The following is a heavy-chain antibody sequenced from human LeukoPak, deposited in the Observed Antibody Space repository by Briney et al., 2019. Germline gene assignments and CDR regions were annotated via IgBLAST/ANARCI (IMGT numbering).Heavy chain of an antibody. V-gene: IGHV4-39*01. Sequence: TETLSLTCTVSGGSISSSSYYWGWIRQPPGKGLEWIGSIYYSGSTYYNPSLKSRVTISVDTSKNQFSLKLSSVTAADTAVYYCARQEDYYDSSGYSPSLKYWGQGTLVTVSS. CDR3: ARQEDYYDSSGYSPSLKY. D-gene: IGHD3-22*01. CDR1: GGSISSSSYY. CDR2: IYYSGST. J-gene: IGHJ4*02.